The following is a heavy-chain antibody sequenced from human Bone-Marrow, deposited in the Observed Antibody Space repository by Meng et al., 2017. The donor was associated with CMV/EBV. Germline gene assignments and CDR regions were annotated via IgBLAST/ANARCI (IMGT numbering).Heavy chain of an antibody. Sequence: GESLKISCAVSEFTFSKYAMSWVRQAPGKGLEWLSAMSGSGDFTYYADSVKGRFTISRDNSKNTLYLQMNSLRAEDTAVYYCSKTHLELRVFGYWGQGKLVNVDS. CDR3: SKTHLELRVFGY. V-gene: IGHV3-23*01. CDR2: MSGSGDFT. J-gene: IGHJ4*02. CDR1: EFTFSKYA. D-gene: IGHD1-7*01.